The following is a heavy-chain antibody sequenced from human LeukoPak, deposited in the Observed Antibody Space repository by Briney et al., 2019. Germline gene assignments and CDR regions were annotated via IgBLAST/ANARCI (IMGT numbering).Heavy chain of an antibody. CDR1: GYSFTSYW. CDR2: IDPSDSYT. J-gene: IGHJ4*02. CDR3: ARRGDYVWGSYRMYYFDY. V-gene: IGHV5-10-1*01. Sequence: GESLKISCKGSGYSFTSYWISWVRQMPGKGLEWMGRIDPSDSYTNYSPSFQGHVTISADKSISTAYLQWSSLKASDTAMYYCARRGDYVWGSYRMYYFDYWGQGALVTVSS. D-gene: IGHD3-16*02.